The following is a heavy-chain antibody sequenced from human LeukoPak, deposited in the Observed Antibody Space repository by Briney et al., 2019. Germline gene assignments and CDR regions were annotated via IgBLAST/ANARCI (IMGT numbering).Heavy chain of an antibody. CDR3: ARGRGYYDSSGYFGDS. V-gene: IGHV3-30-3*01. CDR2: ISDDGSNK. D-gene: IGHD3-22*01. CDR1: GFTFSSYT. J-gene: IGHJ4*02. Sequence: PGRSLRLSCAVSGFTFSSYTMHWVRQAPGKGLECVGIISDDGSNKYCADSVKGRFTISRDNSRNTLYLQMNSLRAEDTAVYYCARGRGYYDSSGYFGDSWGQGTLVTVSS.